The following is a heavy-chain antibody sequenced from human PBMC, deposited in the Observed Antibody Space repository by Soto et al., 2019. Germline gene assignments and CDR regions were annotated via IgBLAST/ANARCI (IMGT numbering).Heavy chain of an antibody. CDR1: GFTFSSYA. Sequence: PGGSLRLSCSASGFTFSSYAMHWVRQAPGKGLEYVSAISSNGGSTYYADSVKGRFTISRDNSKNTLYLQMSSLRAEDPAVYYCVKGGSWYYYGMDVWGQGTTVTVSS. D-gene: IGHD3-10*01. J-gene: IGHJ6*02. CDR2: ISSNGGST. V-gene: IGHV3-64D*06. CDR3: VKGGSWYYYGMDV.